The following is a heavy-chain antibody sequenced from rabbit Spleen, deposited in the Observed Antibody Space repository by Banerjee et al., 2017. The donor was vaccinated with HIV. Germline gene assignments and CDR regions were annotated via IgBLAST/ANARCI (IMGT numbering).Heavy chain of an antibody. D-gene: IGHD8-1*01. CDR1: GFTLSSYY. CDR2: IDPPFGIT. V-gene: IGHV1S7*01. Sequence: QLEESGGGLVQPGGSLKLSCKASGFTLSSYYMNWVRQAPGKGLEWIGYIDPPFGITYYANWVNGRFSISSENAQNTVFLQITSLTAADTASYVCARDGAGGSYFALWGPGTLVTVS. CDR3: ARDGAGGSYFAL. J-gene: IGHJ4*01.